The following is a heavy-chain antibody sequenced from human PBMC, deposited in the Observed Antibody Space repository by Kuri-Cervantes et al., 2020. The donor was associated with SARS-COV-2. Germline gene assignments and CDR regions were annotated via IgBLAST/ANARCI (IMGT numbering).Heavy chain of an antibody. J-gene: IGHJ6*01. CDR3: TTDRIAAAYYYYYGMDV. CDR2: IKSKTDGGTT. CDR1: GFTFSSYA. D-gene: IGHD6-13*01. Sequence: GESLKISCAASGFTFSSYAMSWVRQAPGKGLEWVGRIKSKTDGGTTDYAAPVKGRFTISRDDSKNTLYLQMNSLKTEDTAVYYCTTDRIAAAYYYYYGMDVWGQGITVTVSS. V-gene: IGHV3-15*01.